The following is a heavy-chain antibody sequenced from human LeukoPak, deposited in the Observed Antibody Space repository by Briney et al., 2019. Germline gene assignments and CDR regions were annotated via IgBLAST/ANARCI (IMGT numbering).Heavy chain of an antibody. Sequence: SQTLSLTCTVSGGSIGSGSYYWSWIRQPAGKGLEWIGRIYTSGSTNYNPSLKSRVTISVDTSKNQFSLKLSSVTAADTAVYYCARAGGSSWYTRVKGFDYWGQGTLVTVSS. D-gene: IGHD6-13*01. CDR2: IYTSGST. CDR3: ARAGGSSWYTRVKGFDY. CDR1: GGSIGSGSYY. J-gene: IGHJ4*02. V-gene: IGHV4-61*02.